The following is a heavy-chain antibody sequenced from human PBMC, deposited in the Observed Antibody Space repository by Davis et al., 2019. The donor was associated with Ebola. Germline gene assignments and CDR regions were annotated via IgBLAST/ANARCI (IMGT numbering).Heavy chain of an antibody. CDR3: ATGRFRGLLWFGELSDAFDI. Sequence: AASVKVSCKISGHSLNELSIHWVRQAPGKGLEWMGGFDPEDGDRIYAQKFQGRVTMTEDTSTDTAYMELSSLRSEDTAVYYCATGRFRGLLWFGELSDAFDIWGQGTMVIVSS. CDR2: FDPEDGDR. D-gene: IGHD3-10*01. CDR1: GHSLNELS. J-gene: IGHJ3*02. V-gene: IGHV1-24*01.